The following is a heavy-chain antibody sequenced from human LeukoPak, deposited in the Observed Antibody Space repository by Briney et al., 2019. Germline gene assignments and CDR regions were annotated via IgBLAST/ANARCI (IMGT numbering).Heavy chain of an antibody. CDR3: VRRDDTGWNYFDY. D-gene: IGHD6-19*01. J-gene: IGHJ4*02. V-gene: IGHV4-59*08. CDR2: IYYKGNT. Sequence: PSETLSLTCTVSGGSINSRYWSWIRQPPGKGLEWIGDIYYKGNTNYNPSLKSRVTISVDTSKNHLSLKLTSVLAADTAIYYCVRRDDTGWNYFDYWGQGILVTVSS. CDR1: GGSINSRY.